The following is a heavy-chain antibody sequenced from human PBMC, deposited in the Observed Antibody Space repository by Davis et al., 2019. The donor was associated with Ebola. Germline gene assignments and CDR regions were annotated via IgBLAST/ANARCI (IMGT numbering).Heavy chain of an antibody. CDR2: ISSSGKNH. J-gene: IGHJ6*02. CDR3: AALKLMLSTDV. D-gene: IGHD1-1*01. V-gene: IGHV3-23*01. Sequence: GESLKISCAASIFTFKDLAMTWVRQAPGRGLEWASSISSSGKNHFYADSVKGRFTISRDNSEKMLYLQMNDLRVDDTATYFCAALKLMLSTDVWGQGVAVTVS. CDR1: IFTFKDLA.